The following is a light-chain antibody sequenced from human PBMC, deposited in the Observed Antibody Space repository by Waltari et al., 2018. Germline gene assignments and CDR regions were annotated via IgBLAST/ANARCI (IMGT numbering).Light chain of an antibody. Sequence: EIVLTQSPGTVSLSPGERATLSCRASQSVGSSLAWFQQKPGQAPRLLIYSASCRATGIPDRFSGSGSGTDFTLTITRLEPGDFAVYYCQQYGSSPYTFGQGTKLEIK. V-gene: IGKV3-20*01. J-gene: IGKJ2*01. CDR3: QQYGSSPYT. CDR2: SAS. CDR1: QSVGSS.